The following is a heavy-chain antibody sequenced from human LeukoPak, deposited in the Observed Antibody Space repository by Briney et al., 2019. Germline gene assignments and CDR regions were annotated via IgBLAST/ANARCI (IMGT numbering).Heavy chain of an antibody. Sequence: PSQTLSLTCTVSGGSISSGGYYWSWMRQHPGKGLEWIGYIYYSGSTYYNPSLKSRVTISVDTSKNQFSLKLSSVTAADTAVYYCARTGYSSSWYGRLQECFDYWGQGTLVTVSS. CDR1: GGSISSGGYY. J-gene: IGHJ4*02. CDR3: ARTGYSSSWYGRLQECFDY. D-gene: IGHD6-13*01. V-gene: IGHV4-31*03. CDR2: IYYSGST.